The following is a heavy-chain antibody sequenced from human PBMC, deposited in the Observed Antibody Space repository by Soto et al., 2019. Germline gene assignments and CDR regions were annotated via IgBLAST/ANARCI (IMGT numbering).Heavy chain of an antibody. Sequence: PSQTLSLTCAISGESVSAYSVGWHWIRQSPSRGLEWLGRTYYRSKWSDGYAVSVRGRVTIIPDTSKNQFSLHLNSVTAEDTAIYYCARGLNWGFDYWGPGTLVTVSS. CDR1: GESVSAYSVG. CDR2: TYYRSKWSD. D-gene: IGHD7-27*01. CDR3: ARGLNWGFDY. V-gene: IGHV6-1*01. J-gene: IGHJ4*02.